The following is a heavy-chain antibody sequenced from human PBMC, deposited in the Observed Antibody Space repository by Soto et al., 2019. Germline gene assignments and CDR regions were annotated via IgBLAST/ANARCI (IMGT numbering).Heavy chain of an antibody. V-gene: IGHV3-72*01. CDR3: VRGHRGVDY. J-gene: IGHJ4*02. CDR2: SRNKDHSYST. Sequence: EVQLVESGGGLVQPGGSLRLSCAVSGVTLSDHYMDWVRQAPVKGLEWVGRSRNKDHSYSTEYAASVKGRFTISRDDSENSLRLHMNSLKTEDTAVYYCVRGHRGVDYWGQGTLVTVSS. CDR1: GVTLSDHY. D-gene: IGHD3-10*01.